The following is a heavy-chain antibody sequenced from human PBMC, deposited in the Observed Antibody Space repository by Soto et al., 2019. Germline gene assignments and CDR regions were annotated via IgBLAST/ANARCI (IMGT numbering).Heavy chain of an antibody. V-gene: IGHV3-11*01. Sequence: GGSLRLSCSASGFTFSDYYISWIRQAPGKGLEWVSYISSSGSTIYYADSVKGRFTISRDNAKNSLYLQMNSLRAEDTAVYYCARHTYYDFWSGYYDYWGQGTLVTVSS. J-gene: IGHJ4*02. CDR2: ISSSGSTI. D-gene: IGHD3-3*01. CDR3: ARHTYYDFWSGYYDY. CDR1: GFTFSDYY.